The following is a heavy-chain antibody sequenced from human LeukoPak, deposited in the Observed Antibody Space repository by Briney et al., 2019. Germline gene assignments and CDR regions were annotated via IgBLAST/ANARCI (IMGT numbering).Heavy chain of an antibody. V-gene: IGHV4-4*09. CDR1: GGSISSYY. CDR3: ARGNWNFSPAYYFDY. J-gene: IGHJ4*02. CDR2: IYTSGST. D-gene: IGHD1-7*01. Sequence: PSETLSLTCTVSGGSISSYYWSWIRQPPGKGLEWIGYIYTSGSTNYNPSLKSRDTISVDTSKNQFSLKLSSVTAADTAVYYCARGNWNFSPAYYFDYWGQGTLVTVSS.